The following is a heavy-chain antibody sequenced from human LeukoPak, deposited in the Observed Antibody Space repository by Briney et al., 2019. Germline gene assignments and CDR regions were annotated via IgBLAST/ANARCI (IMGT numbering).Heavy chain of an antibody. CDR3: AKAYGSSGYYQLPIDF. CDR2: ISSSSSYI. CDR1: GFTFSSYS. V-gene: IGHV3-21*04. D-gene: IGHD3-22*01. J-gene: IGHJ4*02. Sequence: GGSLRLSCAASGFTFSSYSMNWVRQAPGKGLEWVSSISSSSSYIYYADSVKGRFTISRDNAKNSLYLQMNSLRADDTAVYYCAKAYGSSGYYQLPIDFWGQGTLVTVSS.